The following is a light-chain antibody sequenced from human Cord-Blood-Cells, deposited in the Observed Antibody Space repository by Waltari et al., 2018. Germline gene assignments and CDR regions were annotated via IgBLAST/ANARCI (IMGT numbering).Light chain of an antibody. J-gene: IGKJ2*01. V-gene: IGKV1-5*03. CDR2: KAS. Sequence: DIQMTQSPSTLSASVGDRVTTPFRASQSISSWLAWYQQKPGKAPKLLIYKASSLESGFPSRFSGSGSGTEFTLTISILQPDDFATYYCQQYNSYSPYTFGQGTKLEIK. CDR1: QSISSW. CDR3: QQYNSYSPYT.